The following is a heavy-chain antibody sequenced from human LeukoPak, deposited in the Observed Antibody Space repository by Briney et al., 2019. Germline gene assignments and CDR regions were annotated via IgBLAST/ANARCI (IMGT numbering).Heavy chain of an antibody. D-gene: IGHD2-15*01. V-gene: IGHV4-59*01. Sequence: PSETLSLTCTVSGGSISSYYWSWLRQPPGKGLEWIGYIYHSGSTNYNPSLKSRVTISVDTSKDQFSLKLSSVNAADTAVYYCARGGGYCSGGSCYSQFDYWGQGTLVTVSS. CDR3: ARGGGYCSGGSCYSQFDY. CDR2: IYHSGST. CDR1: GGSISSYY. J-gene: IGHJ4*02.